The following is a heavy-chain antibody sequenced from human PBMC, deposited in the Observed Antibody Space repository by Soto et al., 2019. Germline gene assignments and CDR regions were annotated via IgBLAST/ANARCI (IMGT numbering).Heavy chain of an antibody. CDR2: ISASGDST. V-gene: IGHV3-23*01. Sequence: EVQLLESGGGLVQPGGSLRLSCATSGFTLSNYAMNWVRQSPGKGLEWVSSISASGDSTYYPESVKGRFTVSRDNSTNTLYLQIDSLRAEDTAVYYCAKGGSLTGYFTYDYWGQGALVTVSS. CDR1: GFTLSNYA. J-gene: IGHJ4*02. CDR3: AKGGSLTGYFTYDY. D-gene: IGHD3-9*01.